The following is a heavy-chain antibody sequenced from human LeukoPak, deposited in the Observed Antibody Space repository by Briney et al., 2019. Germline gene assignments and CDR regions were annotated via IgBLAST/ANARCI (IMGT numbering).Heavy chain of an antibody. Sequence: PSETLSLTCTVSGGSISSSSYYWGWIRQPPGKGLEWIGSIYYSGNTYYNPSLKSRVSVSVDTSNHQFSLNLRSVTAADTAVYFCARREGATKHHDYWGQGTLVTVSS. CDR1: GGSISSSSYY. CDR3: ARREGATKHHDY. D-gene: IGHD1-26*01. CDR2: IYYSGNT. J-gene: IGHJ4*02. V-gene: IGHV4-39*01.